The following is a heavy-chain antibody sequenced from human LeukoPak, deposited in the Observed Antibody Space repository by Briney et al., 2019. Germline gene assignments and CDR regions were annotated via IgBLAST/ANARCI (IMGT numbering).Heavy chain of an antibody. D-gene: IGHD3-22*01. V-gene: IGHV3-23*01. CDR3: ARGWLSPIDY. CDR1: GFTFSSYG. CDR2: ISGSGGST. J-gene: IGHJ4*02. Sequence: GGSLRLSCAASGFTFSSYGMSRVRQAPGKGLGWVSAISGSGGSTYYADSVKGRFTISRDNAKNSLYLQMNSLRAEDTAVYYCARGWLSPIDYWGQGTLVTVSS.